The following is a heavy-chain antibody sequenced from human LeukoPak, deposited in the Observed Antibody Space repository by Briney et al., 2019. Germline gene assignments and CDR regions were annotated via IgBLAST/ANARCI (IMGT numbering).Heavy chain of an antibody. J-gene: IGHJ4*02. D-gene: IGHD3-22*01. CDR3: GYDSSGYYFFDY. V-gene: IGHV5-51*01. CDR2: IYPGDSDT. Sequence: GESLKISCKGSGYNFTNYWIGWVRQMPGKGLEWMGIIYPGDSDTRYSPSFQGQVTISADKSISTAYLRWSSLKASDTAMYYCGYDSSGYYFFDYWGQGTLVTVSS. CDR1: GYNFTNYW.